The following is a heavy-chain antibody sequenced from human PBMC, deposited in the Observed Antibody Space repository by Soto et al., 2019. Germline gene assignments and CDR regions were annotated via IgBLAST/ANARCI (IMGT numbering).Heavy chain of an antibody. CDR1: GGSFSGYY. CDR3: ARGLATTGSERWFDP. Sequence: SETLSLTCAVYGGSFSGYYWSWIRQPPGKGLEWIGEINHSGSTNYNPSLKSRVTISVDTSKNQFSLKLSSVTAADTAVYYCARGLATTGSERWFDPWGQGTLVTVSS. D-gene: IGHD4-4*01. V-gene: IGHV4-34*01. CDR2: INHSGST. J-gene: IGHJ5*02.